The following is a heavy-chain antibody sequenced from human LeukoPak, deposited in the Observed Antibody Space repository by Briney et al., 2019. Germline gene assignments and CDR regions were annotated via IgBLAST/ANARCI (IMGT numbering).Heavy chain of an antibody. J-gene: IGHJ4*02. Sequence: PGGSLRLSCAASGFTFTNHWMHWVRQAPGKGLVWVSRIGPDGRETNHAGSVEGRFTISRDNAKNTLYLQMNSLGDEDTAVYYCGRDVVLGSGSVDYWGQGVLVTVSS. CDR3: GRDVVLGSGSVDY. V-gene: IGHV3-74*01. CDR1: GFTFTNHW. CDR2: IGPDGRET. D-gene: IGHD3-10*01.